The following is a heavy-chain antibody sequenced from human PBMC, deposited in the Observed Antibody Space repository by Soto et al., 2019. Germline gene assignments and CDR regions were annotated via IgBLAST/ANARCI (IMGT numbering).Heavy chain of an antibody. Sequence: EVQLVESGGGSVQPGGSLRLHCAASGFTFSSHWRYWVGQAPGKGLFWVSRINSEGSSRRYADSVNGRFTVSRDNAKNTLYLQMNSLRAEDTAVYYCAREATYSSGRGMDVWGQGTLVTVSS. CDR2: INSEGSSR. CDR3: AREATYSSGRGMDV. D-gene: IGHD3-22*01. J-gene: IGHJ4*02. CDR1: GFTFSSHW. V-gene: IGHV3-74*01.